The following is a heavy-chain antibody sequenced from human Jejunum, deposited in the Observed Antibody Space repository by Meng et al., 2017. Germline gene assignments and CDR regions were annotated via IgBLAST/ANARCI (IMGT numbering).Heavy chain of an antibody. Sequence: GESLKISCAAPGLTFRSYWMSWVRPAPGKGLEWVAFMNPEGSQKYYVDSVRGRFTISRDNAKHSLYLQMNSLRAEDAAVYYCAREYYRSVDYWGQGTLVTVSS. CDR1: GLTFRSYW. CDR2: MNPEGSQK. V-gene: IGHV3-7*01. CDR3: AREYYRSVDY. J-gene: IGHJ4*02. D-gene: IGHD3-10*01.